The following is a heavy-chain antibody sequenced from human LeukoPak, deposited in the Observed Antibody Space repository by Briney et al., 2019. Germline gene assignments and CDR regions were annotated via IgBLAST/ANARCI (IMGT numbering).Heavy chain of an antibody. CDR1: GFTFSSDW. CDR2: ISGSGGST. J-gene: IGHJ4*02. Sequence: GGSLRLSCAVSGFTFSSDWMIWVRQAPGKGLEWVSTISGSGGSTYYADSVKGRFTISKDNSKNTLYLQMNSLRAEDTAVYYCAKDLKGYFDYWGQGTLVTVSS. CDR3: AKDLKGYFDY. V-gene: IGHV3-23*01.